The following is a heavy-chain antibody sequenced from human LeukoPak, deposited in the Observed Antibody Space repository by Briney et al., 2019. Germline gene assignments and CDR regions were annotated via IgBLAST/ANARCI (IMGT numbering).Heavy chain of an antibody. V-gene: IGHV4-4*02. D-gene: IGHD4-23*01. CDR3: ASDSVGSRHYFDY. Sequence: PSGTLSLTCAVSGGSISSSNWWSWVRQPPGKGLEWIGEIYHSGSTNYNPSLKSRVTISVDKSKNQFSLKLSSVTAADTAVYYCASDSVGSRHYFDYWGQGTLVTVSS. CDR1: GGSISSSNW. CDR2: IYHSGST. J-gene: IGHJ4*02.